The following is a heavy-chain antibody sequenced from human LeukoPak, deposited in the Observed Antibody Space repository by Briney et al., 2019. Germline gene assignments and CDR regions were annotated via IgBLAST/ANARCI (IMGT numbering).Heavy chain of an antibody. CDR3: AKDIAGGAFDI. CDR1: GFTYSNYA. CDR2: ISTSSSGGST. Sequence: GGSLRLSCAASGFTYSNYAMSWVRQVPGKGLEWVSAISTSSSGGSTYYADSVKGRFTISRDDSKNTLYLQMNSLRAEDTAVYYCAKDIAGGAFDIWGQGTMVTVSS. V-gene: IGHV3-23*01. D-gene: IGHD2-15*01. J-gene: IGHJ3*02.